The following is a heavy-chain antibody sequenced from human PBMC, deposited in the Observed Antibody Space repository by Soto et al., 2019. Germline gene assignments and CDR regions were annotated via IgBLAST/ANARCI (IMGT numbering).Heavy chain of an antibody. CDR3: ARQGAYDSSGYRCQYYGLDV. D-gene: IGHD3-22*01. CDR1: GYSFTSYW. V-gene: IGHV5-10-1*01. J-gene: IGHJ6*02. CDR2: IDPSDSYT. Sequence: GESLKISWKGSGYSFTSYWISWVRQMPGKGLEWLGRIDPSDSYTNYSPSFQGHVTISADKSISTAYVQWSSLKASDTARYYCARQGAYDSSGYRCQYYGLDVWGQGTTVTVSS.